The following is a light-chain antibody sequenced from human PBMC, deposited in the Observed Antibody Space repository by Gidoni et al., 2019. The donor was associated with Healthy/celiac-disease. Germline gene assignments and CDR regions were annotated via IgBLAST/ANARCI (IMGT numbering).Light chain of an antibody. J-gene: IGKJ1*01. CDR1: QRVSSN. CDR3: QQYNNWPPWT. CDR2: GSS. Sequence: EIVMTQSTATLSVSPGESATLSCRASQRVSSNLAWYQQKPGQAPRLLIYGSSTRATGIPASFSGSGSGTEFTLTISSLQSEDFAVYYCQQYNNWPPWTFGQWTKVEIK. V-gene: IGKV3-15*01.